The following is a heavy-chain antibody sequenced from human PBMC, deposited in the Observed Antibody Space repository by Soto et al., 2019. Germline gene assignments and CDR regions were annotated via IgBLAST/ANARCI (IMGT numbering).Heavy chain of an antibody. J-gene: IGHJ4*02. CDR2: IYSSGTT. CDR1: GFTFSDHQ. V-gene: IGHV3-53*01. CDR3: ARAGSPFHSDTTGYWGFDY. D-gene: IGHD3-9*01. Sequence: GSLRLSCAASGFTFSDHQMNWVRQAPGRGLEWVSVIYSSGTTYYGDSVKGRFTISRDNSKNTLYLQMNSLRTEDTALYYCARAGSPFHSDTTGYWGFDYWGQGTLVTVSS.